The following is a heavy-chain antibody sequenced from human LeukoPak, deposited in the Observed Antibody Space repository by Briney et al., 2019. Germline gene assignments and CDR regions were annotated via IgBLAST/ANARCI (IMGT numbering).Heavy chain of an antibody. V-gene: IGHV3-30*04. D-gene: IGHD6-19*01. CDR3: ARDQGIAVAGTFVADHPNWFDP. CDR2: ISYDGSNK. CDR1: GFTFSSYA. Sequence: PGGSLRLSCAASGFTFSSYAMHWVRQAPGKGLEWVAVISYDGSNKYYADSVKGRFTISRDNSKNTLCLQMNSLRAEDTAVYYCARDQGIAVAGTFVADHPNWFDPWGQGTLVTVPS. J-gene: IGHJ5*02.